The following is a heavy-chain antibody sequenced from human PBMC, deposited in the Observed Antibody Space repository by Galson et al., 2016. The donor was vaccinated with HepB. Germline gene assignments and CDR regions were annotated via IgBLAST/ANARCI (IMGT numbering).Heavy chain of an antibody. J-gene: IGHJ3*01. V-gene: IGHV3-15*01. CDR3: ASQYYNDLTGLYSYAFDV. CDR1: GVTFNHAW. D-gene: IGHD3-9*01. Sequence: SLRLSCAVSGVTFNHAWMSWVRQAPGKGLEWLGRFKGKTDGPTIDYSERVEVEGRFTISGDESQNTLHLQMNRLTSEDTAVYFCASQYYNDLTGLYSYAFDVWGLGTVVTVST. CDR2: FKGKTDGPTI.